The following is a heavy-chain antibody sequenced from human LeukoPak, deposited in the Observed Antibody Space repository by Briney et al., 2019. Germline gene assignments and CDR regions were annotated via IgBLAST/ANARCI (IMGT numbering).Heavy chain of an antibody. J-gene: IGHJ6*03. V-gene: IGHV4-4*07. CDR2: IYTSGST. D-gene: IGHD3-16*01. CDR3: ARGGGKLEEDFYYYMDV. Sequence: SETLSLTCTVSGGSISSYYWSWIRQPAGKGLEWIGRIYTSGSTNYNPSLKSRVTMSVDTSKNQFSLKLSSVTAADTAVYYCARGGGKLEEDFYYYMDVWGKGTTVTVSS. CDR1: GGSISSYY.